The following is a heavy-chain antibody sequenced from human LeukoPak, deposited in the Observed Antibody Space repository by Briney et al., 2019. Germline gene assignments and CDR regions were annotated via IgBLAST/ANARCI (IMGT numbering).Heavy chain of an antibody. CDR1: GFRLTSYG. CDR3: ARDSDYSGNGNGDWFDP. Sequence: ASANVSCKASGFRLTSYGVSWMRQAPGQGLEWMGWISPHTGITHYAEKFEDRVTMTIDTSTTTAYMEVRSLRYADTAVYYCARDSDYSGNGNGDWFDPWGQGTVITVPS. V-gene: IGHV1-18*04. J-gene: IGHJ5*02. CDR2: ISPHTGIT. D-gene: IGHD4-11*01.